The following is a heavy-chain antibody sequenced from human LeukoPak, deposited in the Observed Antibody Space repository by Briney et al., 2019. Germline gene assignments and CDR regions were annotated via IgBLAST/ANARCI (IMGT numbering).Heavy chain of an antibody. Sequence: PSETLSLTCTVSGGSISSGGYYWSWIRQHPGKGLEWIGYIYYSGSTYYNPSLKSRVTISVDTSKNQFSLKLSSVTAADTAVYYCARDSYNWNALGKAFDVWGQGTMVTVSS. V-gene: IGHV4-31*03. CDR1: GGSISSGGYY. J-gene: IGHJ3*01. CDR3: ARDSYNWNALGKAFDV. CDR2: IYYSGST. D-gene: IGHD1-1*01.